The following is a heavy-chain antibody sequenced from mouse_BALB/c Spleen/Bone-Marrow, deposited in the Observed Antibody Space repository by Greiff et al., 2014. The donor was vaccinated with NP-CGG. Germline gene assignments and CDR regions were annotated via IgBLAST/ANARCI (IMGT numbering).Heavy chain of an antibody. V-gene: IGHV1-52*01. J-gene: IGHJ4*01. Sequence: VKLVESGAELVRPGASVKLSCKASGYTFTSYWMNWVKQRPEQGLERIGGIDPYDSETHYNQKFKDKAILTVDKSSSTAYMQLSSLTSEDSAVYYCARRTNYDGYYVPYAMDYWGQGTSVPVSS. CDR2: IDPYDSET. CDR3: ARRTNYDGYYVPYAMDY. CDR1: GYTFTSYW. D-gene: IGHD2-3*01.